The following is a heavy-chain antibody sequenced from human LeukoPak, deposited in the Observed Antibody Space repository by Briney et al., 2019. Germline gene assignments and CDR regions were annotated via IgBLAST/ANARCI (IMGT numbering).Heavy chain of an antibody. CDR2: ISGSGGST. Sequence: GGSLRLSCAASGFTFSSYWMHWVRQAPGEGLEWVLAISGSGGSTYYADSVKGRFTISRDNSKNTLYLQMNSLRAEDTAVYYCAKERGRGRTSHAFDIWGQGTMVTVSS. V-gene: IGHV3-23*01. CDR3: AKERGRGRTSHAFDI. J-gene: IGHJ3*02. D-gene: IGHD3-16*01. CDR1: GFTFSSYW.